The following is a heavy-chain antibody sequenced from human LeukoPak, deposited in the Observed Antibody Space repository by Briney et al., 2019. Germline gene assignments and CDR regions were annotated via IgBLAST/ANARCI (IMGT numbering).Heavy chain of an antibody. J-gene: IGHJ6*02. CDR2: IKSKTDGGTT. V-gene: IGHV3-15*01. CDR3: TTLDGVATGDYYYGMDV. CDR1: GFTFSNAW. Sequence: GGSLRLSCAASGFTFSNAWMSWVRQAPGKGLEWVGRIKSKTDGGTTDYAAPVKGRFTISRDDSKNTLYLQMNSLKTEDTAVYYCTTLDGVATGDYYYGMDVWGQGTTVTVSS. D-gene: IGHD5-12*01.